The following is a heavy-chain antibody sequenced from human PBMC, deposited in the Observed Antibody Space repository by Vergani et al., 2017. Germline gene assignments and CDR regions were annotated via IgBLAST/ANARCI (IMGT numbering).Heavy chain of an antibody. J-gene: IGHJ6*02. CDR2: ISSSSSYI. D-gene: IGHD3-10*01. CDR3: SRDRYYLGSGSYPYFYYYGLDV. Sequence: EVQLVESGGGLVKRGGSLRLSCAASGFTFSSYSMNWVRQAPGKGLEWGSSISSSSSYIHYSDSLKGRFTISRDNAKSSLYLQMNSLRAEDTGVYYWSRDRYYLGSGSYPYFYYYGLDVWVQGTAVTVSS. CDR1: GFTFSSYS. V-gene: IGHV3-21*01.